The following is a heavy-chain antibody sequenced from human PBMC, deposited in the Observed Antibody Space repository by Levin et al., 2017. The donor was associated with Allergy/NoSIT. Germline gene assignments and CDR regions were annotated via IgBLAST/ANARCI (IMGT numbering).Heavy chain of an antibody. V-gene: IGHV3-7*02. J-gene: IGHJ4*02. Sequence: GESLKISCAASGFTFSFYWMSWVRQAPGKGLEWVANIKQDGSEKYYVDSVKGRFTISRDNAKNSLYLQMNSLRAEDTAVYYCAGLYCGGDCYLDFWGQGSLVTVSS. CDR1: GFTFSFYW. CDR3: AGLYCGGDCYLDF. CDR2: IKQDGSEK. D-gene: IGHD2-21*02.